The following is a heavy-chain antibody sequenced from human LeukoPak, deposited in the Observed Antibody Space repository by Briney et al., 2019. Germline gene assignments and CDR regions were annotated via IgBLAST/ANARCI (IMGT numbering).Heavy chain of an antibody. D-gene: IGHD3-22*01. V-gene: IGHV1-18*01. CDR2: ISAYNGNT. Sequence: GASVKVSCKASGYTFTSYGISWVRQAPGQGLEWMGWISAYNGNTNYAQKLQGRVTMTTDTSTSTAYMELRSLRSDDTAVYYCARVLASTYYDSSGPRDYWGQGTLVTVSS. J-gene: IGHJ4*02. CDR3: ARVLASTYYDSSGPRDY. CDR1: GYTFTSYG.